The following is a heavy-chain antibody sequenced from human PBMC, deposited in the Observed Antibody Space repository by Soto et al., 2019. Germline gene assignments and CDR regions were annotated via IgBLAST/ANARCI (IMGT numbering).Heavy chain of an antibody. J-gene: IGHJ4*02. V-gene: IGHV3-23*01. CDR2: ISGSGGST. D-gene: IGHD3-10*01. Sequence: GGSLRLSCAASGFTFSSYAMSWVRQAPGKGLEWVSAISGSGGSTYYADSVKGRFTISRDNSKNTLYLQMGSLRAEDMAVYYCARFGFTYYYDYWGQGTLVTVSS. CDR3: ARFGFTYYYDY. CDR1: GFTFSSYA.